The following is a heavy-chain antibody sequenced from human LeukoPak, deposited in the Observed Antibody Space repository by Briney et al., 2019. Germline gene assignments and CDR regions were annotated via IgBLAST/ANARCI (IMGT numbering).Heavy chain of an antibody. CDR1: GFTFDDYA. J-gene: IGHJ4*02. V-gene: IGHV3-9*01. D-gene: IGHD1-1*01. CDR2: ISWNSGNI. CDR3: AKAPPYTKYFDY. Sequence: GGSLRLSCAASGFTFDDYAMHWVRQVPGKGLEWVSGISWNSGNIEYADSVKGRFTISRDNAKKSLFLQMNSLRAEDTAIYYCAKAPPYTKYFDYWGQGTLLTVSS.